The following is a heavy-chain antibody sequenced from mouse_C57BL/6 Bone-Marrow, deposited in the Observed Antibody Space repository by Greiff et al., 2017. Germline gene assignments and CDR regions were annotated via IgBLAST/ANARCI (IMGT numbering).Heavy chain of an antibody. J-gene: IGHJ4*01. D-gene: IGHD1-1*02. CDR1: GFTFSDYG. V-gene: IGHV5-17*01. CDR2: ISSGSSTI. CDR3: ARGGNVGAMDY. Sequence: EVKLVESGGGLVKPGGSLKLSCAASGFTFSDYGMHWVRQAPEKGLEWVAYISSGSSTIYYADTLKGRFTISRDNAKNTLFLQMTSLRSEDTAMYYCARGGNVGAMDYWGQGTAVTVSS.